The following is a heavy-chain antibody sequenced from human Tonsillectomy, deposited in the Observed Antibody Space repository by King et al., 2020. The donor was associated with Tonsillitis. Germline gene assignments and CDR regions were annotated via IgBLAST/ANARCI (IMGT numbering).Heavy chain of an antibody. Sequence: VQLQESGPGLVKPSETLSLTCTVSGGSISSYYWSWIRQPPGKGLEWIGYIYYSGSTNYNPSLKSRVTISVDTSKNQFSLKLSSVTAADTAVYYCARSDCSSTSCDGDTLFDYWGQGTLVTVSS. CDR2: IYYSGST. D-gene: IGHD2-2*01. V-gene: IGHV4-59*01. CDR1: GGSISSYY. J-gene: IGHJ4*02. CDR3: ARSDCSSTSCDGDTLFDY.